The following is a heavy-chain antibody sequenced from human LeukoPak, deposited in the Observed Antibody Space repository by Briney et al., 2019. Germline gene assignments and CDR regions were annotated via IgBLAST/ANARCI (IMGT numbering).Heavy chain of an antibody. V-gene: IGHV3-21*04. Sequence: PGGSLRLSCAASGFTFSSYSMNWVRQAPGKGLEWVSSISSSSSYIYYADSVKGRFTISRDNAKNSLYLQMNSLRAEDTAVYYCARGVSGGYYYEFDYWGQGTLVTASS. J-gene: IGHJ4*02. CDR3: ARGVSGGYYYEFDY. D-gene: IGHD3-22*01. CDR1: GFTFSSYS. CDR2: ISSSSSYI.